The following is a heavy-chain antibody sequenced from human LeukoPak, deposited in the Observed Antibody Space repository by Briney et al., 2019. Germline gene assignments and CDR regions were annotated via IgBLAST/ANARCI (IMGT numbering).Heavy chain of an antibody. J-gene: IGHJ1*01. V-gene: IGHV1-8*01. D-gene: IGHD3-3*01. CDR1: GYTFTSYD. CDR2: MNPNSGNT. Sequence: ASVKVSCKASGYTFTSYDINWVRQATGQGLEWMGWMNPNSGNTGYAQKFQGRVTMTRNTSISTAYMELSSLRSEDTAVYYCARVGYDFWSGYYFAQEYFQHWGQGTLVTVSS. CDR3: ARVGYDFWSGYYFAQEYFQH.